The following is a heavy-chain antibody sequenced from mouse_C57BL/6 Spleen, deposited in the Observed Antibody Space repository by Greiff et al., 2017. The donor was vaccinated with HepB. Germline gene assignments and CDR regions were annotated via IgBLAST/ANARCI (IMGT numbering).Heavy chain of an antibody. CDR2: INPYNGGT. CDR1: GYTFTDYY. J-gene: IGHJ2*01. V-gene: IGHV1-19*01. D-gene: IGHD1-1*01. Sequence: EVQLQQSGPVLVKPGASVKMSCKASGYTFTDYYMNWVKQSHGKGLEWIGVINPYNGGTSYNQKFKGKATLTVDKSSSTAYMELNSLTSEDSAVYYCARGGITTVVYYFDYWGQGTTLTVSS. CDR3: ARGGITTVVYYFDY.